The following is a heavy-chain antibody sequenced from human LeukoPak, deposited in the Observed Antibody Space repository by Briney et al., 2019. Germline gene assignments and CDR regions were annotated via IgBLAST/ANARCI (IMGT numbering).Heavy chain of an antibody. CDR2: ISAAANT. V-gene: IGHV3-23*01. Sequence: GGSLRLSCAASGFTFDTSAINWVRQAPGRGLQWVSGISAAANTFYADSVKGRFTISRDNSKNTLYLQMNSLRAEDTAVYYCAKDQAYYYDSSGQYYFDYWGQGTLVTVSS. CDR1: GFTFDTSA. CDR3: AKDQAYYYDSSGQYYFDY. J-gene: IGHJ4*02. D-gene: IGHD3-22*01.